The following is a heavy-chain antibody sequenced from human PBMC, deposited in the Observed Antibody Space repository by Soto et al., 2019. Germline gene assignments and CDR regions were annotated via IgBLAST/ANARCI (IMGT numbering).Heavy chain of an antibody. CDR2: INAGNGNT. CDR1: GYTFTSYA. D-gene: IGHD2-21*02. J-gene: IGHJ4*02. CDR3: ARSIVVVTALDY. V-gene: IGHV1-3*05. Sequence: QVQLVQSGAEEKKPGASVKDSCKASGYTFTSYAMHWVRQAPGQRLEWMGWINAGNGNTKYSQKFQGRVTMTRDTSASTAYMELSSLRSEDTAVYYCARSIVVVTALDYWGQGTLVTVS.